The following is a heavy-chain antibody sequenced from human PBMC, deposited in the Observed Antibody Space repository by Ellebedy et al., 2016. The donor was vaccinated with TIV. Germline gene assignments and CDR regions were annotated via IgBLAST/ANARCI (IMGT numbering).Heavy chain of an antibody. V-gene: IGHV1-3*01. CDR2: TNVGNGNT. Sequence: ASVKVTCKASGYTFTPYAINWARQAPGQRLEWMGWTNVGNGNTNYSQTFQGRVTITRDTSASTGYMEVSSQRSEATAVYDCSSGDPEGRACDFWGQGIVVTVSS. D-gene: IGHD2-21*01. CDR1: GYTFTPYA. J-gene: IGHJ4*02. CDR3: SSGDPEGRACDF.